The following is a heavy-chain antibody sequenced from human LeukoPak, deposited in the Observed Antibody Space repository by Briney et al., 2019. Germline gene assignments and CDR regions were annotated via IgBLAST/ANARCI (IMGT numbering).Heavy chain of an antibody. Sequence: PSETLSLTCTVSGGSISSSSYYWSWIRQPPGKGLEWIGYIYYSGSTNYNPSLKSRVTISVDTSKNQFSLKLSSVTAADTAVYYCARAYSSGWYFRFYFDYWGQGTLVTVSS. CDR1: GGSISSSSYY. J-gene: IGHJ4*02. CDR2: IYYSGST. CDR3: ARAYSSGWYFRFYFDY. V-gene: IGHV4-61*01. D-gene: IGHD6-19*01.